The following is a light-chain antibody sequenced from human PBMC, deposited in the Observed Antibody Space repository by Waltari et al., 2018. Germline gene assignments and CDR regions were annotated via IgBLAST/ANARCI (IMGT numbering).Light chain of an antibody. V-gene: IGKV6-21*02. CDR1: QSIGSS. CDR2: YAS. J-gene: IGKJ2*01. CDR3: HHSSSLPHT. Sequence: EIVLTQYPDFQSVTPKEKVTITCRASQSIGSSLHWYQQKPDQSPKLRIKYASPSISVVPSRFSGRRSGTDYTLTINSLEAEDAATYYCHHSSSLPHTFGQGTKLEIK.